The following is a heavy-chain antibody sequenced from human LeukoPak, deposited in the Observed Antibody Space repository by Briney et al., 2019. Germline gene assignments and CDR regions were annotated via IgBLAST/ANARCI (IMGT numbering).Heavy chain of an antibody. CDR3: ARQGGAYTTGAFDI. V-gene: IGHV4-59*08. J-gene: IGHJ3*02. CDR2: IYYSGST. Sequence: PSETLSLTCTVSGGSISSYYWSWIRQPPGKGLEWIGYIYYSGSTNYNPSLKSRVTISVDTSKNQFSLKLSSVTAADTAVYYCARQGGAYTTGAFDIWGQGTMVTVSS. CDR1: GGSISSYY. D-gene: IGHD1-14*01.